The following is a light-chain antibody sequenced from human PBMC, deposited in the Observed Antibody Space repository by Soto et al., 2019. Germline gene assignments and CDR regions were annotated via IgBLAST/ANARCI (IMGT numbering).Light chain of an antibody. Sequence: EIVFTQSPASLSVWPVEVVAVSCMASQGVSSSLAWYQQKPGQAARLLIYGVSTRGTGISARFIGSGSWTEFTLTISSLQSAEYVADYCQQYRKWHPSTFGQGTKV. CDR1: QGVSSS. CDR3: QQYRKWHPST. CDR2: GVS. V-gene: IGKV3-15*01. J-gene: IGKJ1*01.